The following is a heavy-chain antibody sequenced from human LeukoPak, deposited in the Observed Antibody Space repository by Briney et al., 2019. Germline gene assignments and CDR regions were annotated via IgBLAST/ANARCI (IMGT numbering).Heavy chain of an antibody. Sequence: ASVKVSCKVSGYTLTELSMHWVRQAPGKGLEWMGGFDPEDGETIYAQKFQGRVTMTEDTSTDTAYMELSSLRSEDTAVYYCARGFPPRRNYDSSGYYSYYFDYWGQGTLVTVSS. CDR3: ARGFPPRRNYDSSGYYSYYFDY. V-gene: IGHV1-24*01. CDR1: GYTLTELS. D-gene: IGHD3-22*01. J-gene: IGHJ4*02. CDR2: FDPEDGET.